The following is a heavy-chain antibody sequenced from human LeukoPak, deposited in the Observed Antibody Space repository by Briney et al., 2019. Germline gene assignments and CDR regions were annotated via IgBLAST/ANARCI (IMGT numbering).Heavy chain of an antibody. CDR1: GFTFSSYA. D-gene: IGHD3-22*01. Sequence: PGGSLRLSCAASGFTFSSYAMSWVRQAPGKGLEWVSAISGSGGSTYYADSVKGRFTISRDNSKNTLYLQMNSLRAEDTAVYFCARQSGGFYGSSGYYSDSWGQGTLVTVSS. CDR3: ARQSGGFYGSSGYYSDS. J-gene: IGHJ4*02. V-gene: IGHV3-23*01. CDR2: ISGSGGST.